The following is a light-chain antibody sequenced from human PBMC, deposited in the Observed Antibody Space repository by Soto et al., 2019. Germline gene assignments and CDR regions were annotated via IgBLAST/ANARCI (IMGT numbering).Light chain of an antibody. CDR1: QSISSW. CDR2: DAS. Sequence: DIQMTQSPSTLSASVGDRVTITCRSSQSISSWLAWYQQKPGKAPKLLIYDASSLKSGVPSRFSGSGSGTEFSLTISSLQPDDFATYYCQQYSSYWGTFGQGTKVDIK. CDR3: QQYSSYWGT. J-gene: IGKJ1*01. V-gene: IGKV1-5*01.